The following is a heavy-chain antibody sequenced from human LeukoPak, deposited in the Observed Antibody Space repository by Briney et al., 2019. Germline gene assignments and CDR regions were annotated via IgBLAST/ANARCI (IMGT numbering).Heavy chain of an antibody. CDR3: AREYSSGRYFDY. CDR2: IYSSGNT. V-gene: IGHV4-4*07. D-gene: IGHD6-19*01. J-gene: IGHJ4*02. Sequence: SETLSLTCNVSGGSISSYYCSWIRQPAGKGLDWIGRIYSSGNTNYNPSLKSRVTMSVDTSKNQLSLNLSSVTAADTAVYYCAREYSSGRYFDYWGQGTLVTVSS. CDR1: GGSISSYY.